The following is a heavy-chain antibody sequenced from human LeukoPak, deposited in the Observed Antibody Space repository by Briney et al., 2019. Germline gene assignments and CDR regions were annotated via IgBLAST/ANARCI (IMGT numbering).Heavy chain of an antibody. J-gene: IGHJ3*02. Sequence: GGSLRLSCAASGFTFSSYAMSWVRQAPGKGLEWVSAISGSGGSTYYADSVKGRFTISRDNSKNTLYLQMNSLRAEDTAVYYCAKKENGYYDSSGYYYTDLAFDIWGQGTMVTVSS. CDR2: ISGSGGST. CDR1: GFTFSSYA. V-gene: IGHV3-23*01. CDR3: AKKENGYYDSSGYYYTDLAFDI. D-gene: IGHD3-22*01.